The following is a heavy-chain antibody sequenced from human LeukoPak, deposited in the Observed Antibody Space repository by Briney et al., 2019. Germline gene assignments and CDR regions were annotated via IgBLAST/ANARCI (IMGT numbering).Heavy chain of an antibody. V-gene: IGHV3-20*04. CDR3: ARDEAYYDSSGYSLYYFDY. Sequence: GGSLRLSCVVSGGTLSRYSMNWVRQAPGKGLEWVSGTNWNGGSTGYADSVKGRFTISRDNAKNSLYLQMNSLRAEDTALYYCARDEAYYDSSGYSLYYFDYWGQGTLVTVSS. CDR1: GGTLSRYS. D-gene: IGHD3-22*01. J-gene: IGHJ4*02. CDR2: TNWNGGST.